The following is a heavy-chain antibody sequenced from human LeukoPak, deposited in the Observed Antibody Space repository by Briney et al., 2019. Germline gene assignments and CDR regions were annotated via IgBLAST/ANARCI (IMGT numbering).Heavy chain of an antibody. Sequence: EASVKVSCKASGGTFSSYAISWVRQAPGQGLEWMGGIIPIFGTANYAQKFQGRVTITADESTSTAYMELSSLRPEDTAAYYCARFGRYCSGGSCYSFDYWGQGTLVTVSS. CDR1: GGTFSSYA. CDR2: IIPIFGTA. CDR3: ARFGRYCSGGSCYSFDY. D-gene: IGHD2-15*01. V-gene: IGHV1-69*13. J-gene: IGHJ4*02.